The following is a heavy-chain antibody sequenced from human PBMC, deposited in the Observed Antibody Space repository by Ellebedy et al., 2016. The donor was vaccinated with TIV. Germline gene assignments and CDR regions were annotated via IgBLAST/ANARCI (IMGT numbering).Heavy chain of an antibody. Sequence: GESLKIFCAASGFTFSSYPMSWVRQAPGKGLQWVSTISGSGDSTYYTDSVKGRFTISTDNSKNTLYLQMNSLRAEDTAVYYCARRTPNWGFFDYWGQGTLLTVSS. CDR3: ARRTPNWGFFDY. CDR1: GFTFSSYP. D-gene: IGHD7-27*01. V-gene: IGHV3-23*01. CDR2: ISGSGDST. J-gene: IGHJ4*02.